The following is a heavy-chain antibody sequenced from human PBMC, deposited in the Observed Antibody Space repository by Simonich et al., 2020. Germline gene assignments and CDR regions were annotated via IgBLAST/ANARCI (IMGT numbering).Heavy chain of an antibody. J-gene: IGHJ6*02. V-gene: IGHV4-38-2*01. CDR3: ARVGYSNYYYYGMDV. CDR1: GYSISSGYD. Sequence: QVQLQESGPGLVKPSETLSLTCAVSGYSISSGYDWGWIRQPPGKGLEWIGSIYHKGRTYNNPPPKSRVTISVDTSKNQFSLKLSSVTAADTAVYYCARVGYSNYYYYGMDVWGQGTTVTVSS. CDR2: IYHKGRT. D-gene: IGHD6-13*01.